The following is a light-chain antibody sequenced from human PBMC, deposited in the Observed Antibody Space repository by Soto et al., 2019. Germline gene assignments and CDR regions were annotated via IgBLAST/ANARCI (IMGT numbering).Light chain of an antibody. CDR2: ANS. J-gene: IGLJ2*01. Sequence: QSVLTQPPSVSGAPGQRVTISCTGSSSNNGAGYDVHWYQQLPGTAPKLLIYANSNRPSGVPDRFSGSKSGTSASLAITGLQAEDEADYYCQSYDNSLRVFGGGTKVTVL. CDR1: SSNNGAGYD. CDR3: QSYDNSLRV. V-gene: IGLV1-40*01.